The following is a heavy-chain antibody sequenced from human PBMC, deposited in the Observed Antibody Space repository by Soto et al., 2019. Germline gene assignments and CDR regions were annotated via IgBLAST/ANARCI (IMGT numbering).Heavy chain of an antibody. CDR3: ARQRGSGSYWWFDP. Sequence: QLQVQESGPGLVKPSETLSLICTVSGGSIISSSDYWGWIRQPPGKGLEWIGSRYYSGTTYYSPFLKTRATISVDTSKNHLCLSLSSVTAADTALYYCARQRGSGSYWWFDPWGQGTLVTVSS. J-gene: IGHJ5*02. D-gene: IGHD1-26*01. CDR1: GGSIISSSDY. V-gene: IGHV4-39*01. CDR2: RYYSGTT.